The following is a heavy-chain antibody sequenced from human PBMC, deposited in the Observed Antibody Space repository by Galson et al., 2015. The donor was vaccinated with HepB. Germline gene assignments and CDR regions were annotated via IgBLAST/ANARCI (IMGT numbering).Heavy chain of an antibody. Sequence: SLRLSCAASGFTFSSYAMSWVRQAPGKGLEWVSLISGSGGSTYYADSVKGRFTISRDNSKNTMYLQMNSLRAEDTAVYYCAKDKKSAADLGAFDIWGQGTMVTVSS. J-gene: IGHJ3*02. CDR3: AKDKKSAADLGAFDI. V-gene: IGHV3-23*01. D-gene: IGHD3-16*01. CDR2: ISGSGGST. CDR1: GFTFSSYA.